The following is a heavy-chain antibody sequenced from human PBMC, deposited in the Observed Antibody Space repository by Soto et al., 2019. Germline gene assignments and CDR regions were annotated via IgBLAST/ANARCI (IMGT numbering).Heavy chain of an antibody. Sequence: SETLSLTCTVSGGSISSSSYYWGWIRQPPGKGLEWIGSIYYSGSTYYNPSLKSRVTISVDTSKNQFSLKLSSVTAADTAVYYCARHYLHKASARENAFXIWGQGTMVTVSS. CDR2: IYYSGST. J-gene: IGHJ3*02. CDR1: GGSISSSSYY. CDR3: ARHYLHKASARENAFXI. D-gene: IGHD1-26*01. V-gene: IGHV4-39*01.